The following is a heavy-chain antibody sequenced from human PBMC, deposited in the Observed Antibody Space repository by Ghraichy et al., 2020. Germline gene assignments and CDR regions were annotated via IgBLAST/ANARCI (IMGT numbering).Heavy chain of an antibody. Sequence: LSLTCAASGFTFSGSAMHWVRQASGKGLEWIGRIRTKSNKYATLYGASVKGRFTISRDDSKNTVYLQMNSPKTEDTALYYCTRLRSIVGADYWGQGTLVTVSS. V-gene: IGHV3-73*01. CDR1: GFTFSGSA. CDR3: TRLRSIVGADY. D-gene: IGHD6-6*01. J-gene: IGHJ4*02. CDR2: IRTKSNKYAT.